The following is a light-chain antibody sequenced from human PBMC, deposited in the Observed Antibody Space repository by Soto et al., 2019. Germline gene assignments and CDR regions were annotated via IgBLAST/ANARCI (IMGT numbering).Light chain of an antibody. CDR2: DAS. Sequence: DIVLTQSPGPLSLSPGERATLSCRASQTVNNNYLAWYQQKPGQAPRLLLFDASTRATGIPDRFSGSGSGTDFTLTISRLEPEDFAVYYCQVYGMSPKTFGQGTKVDIK. J-gene: IGKJ1*01. CDR3: QVYGMSPKT. V-gene: IGKV3-20*01. CDR1: QTVNNNY.